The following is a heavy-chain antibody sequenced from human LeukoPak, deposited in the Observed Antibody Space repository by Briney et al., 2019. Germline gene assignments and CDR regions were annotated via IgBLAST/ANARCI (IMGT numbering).Heavy chain of an antibody. V-gene: IGHV1-2*04. CDR3: AREPHYYGSGSYGAFDI. CDR2: INPNSGGT. CDR1: GYTFTGYY. Sequence: ASVKVSCKASGYTFTGYYMHWVRQAPGQGLEWMGWINPNSGGTNYAQKFQGWVTMTRDTSISTAYMELSRLRSDDTAVYYCAREPHYYGSGSYGAFDIWGQGTMVTVSS. J-gene: IGHJ3*02. D-gene: IGHD3-10*01.